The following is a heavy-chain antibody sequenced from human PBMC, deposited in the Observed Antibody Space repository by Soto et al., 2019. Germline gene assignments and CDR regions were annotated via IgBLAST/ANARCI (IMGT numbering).Heavy chain of an antibody. D-gene: IGHD3-3*01. J-gene: IGHJ4*02. CDR1: GFTVSSNY. CDR3: ARGSYLEWLSS. Sequence: GGSLRLSCAASGFTVSSNYMSWVRQAPGKGLEWVSVIYSGGSTYYADSVKGRFTISRDNSKNTLYLQMNSLRAEDTAVYYCARGSYLEWLSSWGQGTLVTVSS. CDR2: IYSGGST. V-gene: IGHV3-66*01.